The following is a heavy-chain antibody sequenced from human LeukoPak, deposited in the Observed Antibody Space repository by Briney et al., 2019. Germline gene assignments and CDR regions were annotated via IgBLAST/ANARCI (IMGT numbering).Heavy chain of an antibody. Sequence: SETLSLTCTVSGGSISSSSYYWGWIRQPPGKGLEWIGSIYYSGSTYYNPSLKSRVTISVDTSKNQFSLKLSSVTAADTVVYYCARHMVSGWYVPSGYWGQGTLVTVSS. J-gene: IGHJ4*02. V-gene: IGHV4-39*01. CDR2: IYYSGST. CDR3: ARHMVSGWYVPSGY. CDR1: GGSISSSSYY. D-gene: IGHD6-19*01.